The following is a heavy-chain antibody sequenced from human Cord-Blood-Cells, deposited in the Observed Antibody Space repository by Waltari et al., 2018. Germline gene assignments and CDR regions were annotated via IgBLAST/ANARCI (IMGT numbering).Heavy chain of an antibody. J-gene: IGHJ3*02. V-gene: IGHV3-33*01. CDR1: GFTFSRYG. CDR3: ARDRTGGDAFVI. D-gene: IGHD7-27*01. Sequence: QVQLVESGGGVVQPGRSLRLSCAAPGFTFSRYGMHWFRQAPGKGLEWVAVIWYDGSNKYYADSVKGRFTISRDNSKNTLYLQMNSLRAEDTAVYYCARDRTGGDAFVIWGQGTMVTVSS. CDR2: IWYDGSNK.